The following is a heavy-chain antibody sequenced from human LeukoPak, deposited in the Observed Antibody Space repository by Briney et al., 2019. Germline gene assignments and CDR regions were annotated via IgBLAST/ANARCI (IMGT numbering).Heavy chain of an antibody. J-gene: IGHJ3*02. Sequence: ASVKVSCKASGYTFTSYAMHWVRQAPGQRLEWMGWINAGNGNTKYSQKLQGRVTMTTDTSTSTAYMELRSLRSDDTAVYYCARDCDYGDYSCRAFDIWGQGTMATVSS. D-gene: IGHD4-17*01. CDR3: ARDCDYGDYSCRAFDI. V-gene: IGHV1-3*01. CDR2: INAGNGNT. CDR1: GYTFTSYA.